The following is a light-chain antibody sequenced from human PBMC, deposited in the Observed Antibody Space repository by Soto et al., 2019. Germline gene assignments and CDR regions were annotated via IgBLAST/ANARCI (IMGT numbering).Light chain of an antibody. J-gene: IGLJ1*01. CDR3: CSYAGSSYV. CDR1: SSDVGGYNY. CDR2: DVS. V-gene: IGLV2-11*01. Sequence: QSVLTQPRSGSGSPGEAVTISCTGTSSDVGGYNYVSWYQQHPGKAPKLMIYDVSKRPSGVPDRFSGSKSGNTASLTISGLQAEDEADYYCCSYAGSSYVFGTGTKVTVL.